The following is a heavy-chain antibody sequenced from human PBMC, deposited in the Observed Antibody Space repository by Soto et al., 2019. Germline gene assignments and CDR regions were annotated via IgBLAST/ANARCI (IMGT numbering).Heavy chain of an antibody. V-gene: IGHV4-4*07. CDR1: GGSINTFY. CDR3: AREGSYSAYNFAHGIQLWSFDF. CDR2: IFSSGST. Sequence: SETLSLTCTVSGGSINTFYWSWVRQPAGKGLEWIGRIFSSGSTSFNPSLESRVAMSVDTSKNHFSLNLSSVTAADMAVYYCAREGSYSAYNFAHGIQLWSFDFWGQGALVTVPQ. J-gene: IGHJ4*02. D-gene: IGHD5-12*01.